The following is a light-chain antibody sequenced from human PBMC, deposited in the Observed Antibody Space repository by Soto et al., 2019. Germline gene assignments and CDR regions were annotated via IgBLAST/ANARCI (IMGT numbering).Light chain of an antibody. CDR3: PPRSNSLLT. J-gene: IGKJ1*01. V-gene: IGKV3-11*01. Sequence: EIVLTQSPATLSLSPGERATLSCRASQSVSSYLAWYQQKPGQAPRLLIYDASSRATGIPARFSGSGSETEFTLTISSLEPEDFAVYNGPPRSNSLLTFGQRTKVAIK. CDR1: QSVSSY. CDR2: DAS.